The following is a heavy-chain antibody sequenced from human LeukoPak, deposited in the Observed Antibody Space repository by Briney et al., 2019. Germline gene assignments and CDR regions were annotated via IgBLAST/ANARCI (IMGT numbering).Heavy chain of an antibody. D-gene: IGHD3-3*01. CDR2: INHSGST. J-gene: IGHJ4*02. V-gene: IGHV4-34*01. Sequence: SETLSLTCTVSGGSISSYYWSWIRQPPGKGLEWIGEINHSGSTYYNPSLKSRVTISVDTSKNQFSLKLSSVTAADTAVYYCASQIYDFWSGYTDYWGQGTLVTVSS. CDR3: ASQIYDFWSGYTDY. CDR1: GGSISSYY.